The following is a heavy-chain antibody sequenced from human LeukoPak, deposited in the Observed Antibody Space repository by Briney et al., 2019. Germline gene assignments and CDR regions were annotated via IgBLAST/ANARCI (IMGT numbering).Heavy chain of an antibody. CDR3: AKLDYGDHVGAFDI. Sequence: GGSLRLSCAASGFTFSSYSMNWVRQAPGKGLEWVSSISSSSSYIYYADSVKGRFTISRDNAKNSLYLQMNSLRAEDTALYYCAKLDYGDHVGAFDIWGQGTMVTVSS. CDR2: ISSSSSYI. V-gene: IGHV3-21*04. J-gene: IGHJ3*02. CDR1: GFTFSSYS. D-gene: IGHD4-17*01.